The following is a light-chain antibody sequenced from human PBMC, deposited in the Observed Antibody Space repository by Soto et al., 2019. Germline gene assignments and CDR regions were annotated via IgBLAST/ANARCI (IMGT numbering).Light chain of an antibody. Sequence: QSALTQPRSVSGSPGQSVTISCTGTSSDVGGYNYVSWYQQHPGKAPKLMIYDVSKRPSGVPDRFSGSKSGNTASLTISGLQAEDEADYYCCSYAGSYTFFYVFGTGTKLHRP. CDR1: SSDVGGYNY. J-gene: IGLJ1*01. CDR2: DVS. CDR3: CSYAGSYTFFYV. V-gene: IGLV2-11*01.